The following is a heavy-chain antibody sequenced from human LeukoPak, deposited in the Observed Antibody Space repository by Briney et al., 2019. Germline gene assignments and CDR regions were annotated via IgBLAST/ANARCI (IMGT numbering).Heavy chain of an antibody. J-gene: IGHJ6*02. CDR2: IYYSGST. Sequence: SETLSLTCTVSGGSISSYYWSWIRQPPGKGLEWIGYIYYSGSTNYNPSLKSRVTISVDTSKNQFSLKLSSVTAADTAVYYCARLYYYDSSGYPNYYYYGMDVWGQGTTVTVSS. D-gene: IGHD3-22*01. CDR3: ARLYYYDSSGYPNYYYYGMDV. CDR1: GGSISSYY. V-gene: IGHV4-59*01.